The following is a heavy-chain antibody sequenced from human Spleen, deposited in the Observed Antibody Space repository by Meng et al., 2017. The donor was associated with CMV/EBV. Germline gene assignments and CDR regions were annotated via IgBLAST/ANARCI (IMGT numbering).Heavy chain of an antibody. CDR1: GFTFSTYA. Sequence: GGSLRLSCAASGFTFSTYAMSWVRQAPGKGLEWVSSISGSGGSTYYADSVKGRFTISRDNSKNTLYLQMNSLRAEDTAVYYCAKVKPYSSWHYFDSWGQGTLVTVSS. CDR2: ISGSGGST. D-gene: IGHD6-6*01. J-gene: IGHJ4*02. V-gene: IGHV3-23*01. CDR3: AKVKPYSSWHYFDS.